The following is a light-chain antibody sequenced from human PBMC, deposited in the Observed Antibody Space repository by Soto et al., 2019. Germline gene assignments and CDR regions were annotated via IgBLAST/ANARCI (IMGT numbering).Light chain of an antibody. CDR2: AAS. CDR1: QRISANY. CDR3: QQYGSSSYT. Sequence: EIVLTQSPGTLSLSPGDRATLSCRASQRISANYVAWYQQKPGQAPRLLIYAASTRASGIPDRFTGSGSGTDFTLTISRLGPEDFALYYCQQYGSSSYTFGQGTNLEIK. J-gene: IGKJ2*01. V-gene: IGKV3-20*01.